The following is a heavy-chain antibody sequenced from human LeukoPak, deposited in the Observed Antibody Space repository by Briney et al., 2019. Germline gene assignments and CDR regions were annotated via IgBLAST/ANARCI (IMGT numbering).Heavy chain of an antibody. CDR3: AKGHYGSGSSFFDY. V-gene: IGHV3-23*01. J-gene: IGHJ4*02. Sequence: GGSLRLSCAASGFTFSSYAMSWVRQAPGKGLEWVSAISGSGGSTYYADSVKGRFTISRDNSKNTPYLQMNSLRAEDTAVYYCAKGHYGSGSSFFDYWGQGTLVTVSS. CDR2: ISGSGGST. CDR1: GFTFSSYA. D-gene: IGHD3-10*01.